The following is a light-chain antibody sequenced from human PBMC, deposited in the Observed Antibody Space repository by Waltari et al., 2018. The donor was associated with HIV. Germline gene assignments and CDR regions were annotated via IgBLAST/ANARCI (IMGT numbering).Light chain of an antibody. V-gene: IGLV3-1*01. CDR1: YLAANR. CDR3: QAWDSGTVL. CDR2: QDN. Sequence: ELTQPALVSVSLGQTVSITCPGHYLAANRACWYQQKAGQSPVLVMYQDNKRPSGIPERFSGSNFGNTATLTISGTQAMDEADYYCQAWDSGTVLFGGGTELTVL. J-gene: IGLJ2*01.